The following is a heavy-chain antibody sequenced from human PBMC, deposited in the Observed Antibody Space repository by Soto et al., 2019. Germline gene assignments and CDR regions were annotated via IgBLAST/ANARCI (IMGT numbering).Heavy chain of an antibody. V-gene: IGHV4-61*01. CDR3: ARDRGTADAFDF. J-gene: IGHJ3*01. CDR1: GGSVSSGSYD. CDR2: VYYSGST. Sequence: QVQLQESGPGLVKPSETLSLTCTVSGGSVSSGSYDWSWSRQPRVKGLEWVGYVYYSGSTNYNASRKSRVTVSVDTSKNQFSLKLSSVTAADTAVYYCARDRGTADAFDFWGQGTMVTVSS.